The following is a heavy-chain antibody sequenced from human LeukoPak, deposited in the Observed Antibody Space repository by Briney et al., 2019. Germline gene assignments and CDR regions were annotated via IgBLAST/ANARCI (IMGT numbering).Heavy chain of an antibody. CDR2: FHWNGGST. D-gene: IGHD1-26*01. CDR1: GFTLDDYG. V-gene: IGHV3-20*04. J-gene: IGHJ4*02. CDR3: ARRWDSRFYFDY. Sequence: PGGSLRLSCAASGFTLDDYGMSWVRQAPGKGLEWVSGFHWNGGSTGYADSVRGRFTISRDNAKNSLYLQMNSLRAEDTALYYCARRWDSRFYFDYWGQGTLVTVSS.